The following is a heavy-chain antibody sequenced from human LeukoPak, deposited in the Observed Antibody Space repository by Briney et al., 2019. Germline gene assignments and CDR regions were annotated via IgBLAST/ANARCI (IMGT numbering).Heavy chain of an antibody. D-gene: IGHD1-14*01. CDR3: ATRTYRAHFDH. Sequence: SETLSLTCTVSGGSITSGDYYWNWIRQPPGKGLEWIGNLNSRGSIFYHPSLKSRVTASADPSQNKFSLRLMSVTAADTAVYYCATRTYRAHFDHWGPGTLVTVSS. V-gene: IGHV4-39*01. CDR1: GGSITSGDYY. CDR2: LNSRGSI. J-gene: IGHJ4*02.